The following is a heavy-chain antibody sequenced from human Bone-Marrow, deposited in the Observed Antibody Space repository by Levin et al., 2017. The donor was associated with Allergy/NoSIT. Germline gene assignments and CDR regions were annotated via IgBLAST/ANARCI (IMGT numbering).Heavy chain of an antibody. CDR1: GFTFSGSA. Sequence: GGSLRLSCAASGFTFSGSAMHWVRQASGKGLEWVGRIRSKANSYATAYAASVKGRFTISRDDSKNTAYLQMNSLKTEDTAVYYCTRHSAEYDFWSGYFNWFDPWGQGTLVTVSS. CDR2: IRSKANSYAT. V-gene: IGHV3-73*01. J-gene: IGHJ5*02. CDR3: TRHSAEYDFWSGYFNWFDP. D-gene: IGHD3-3*01.